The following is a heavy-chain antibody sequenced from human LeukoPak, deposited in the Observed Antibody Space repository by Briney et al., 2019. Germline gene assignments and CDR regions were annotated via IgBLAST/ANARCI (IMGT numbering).Heavy chain of an antibody. CDR3: AGGKWELLY. CDR1: GFSFSSYW. Sequence: PGGSLRLSCAASGFSFSSYWMNWVRQAPGKGLEWVANIKQDGSQKYYVDSVKGRFIISRDNAKNALYLQMNSLRAEDTAVYYCAGGKWELLYWGQGTLVTVSS. CDR2: IKQDGSQK. J-gene: IGHJ4*02. D-gene: IGHD1-26*01. V-gene: IGHV3-7*04.